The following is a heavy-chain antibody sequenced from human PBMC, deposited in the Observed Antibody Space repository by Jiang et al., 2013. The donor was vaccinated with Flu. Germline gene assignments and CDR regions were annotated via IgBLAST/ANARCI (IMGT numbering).Heavy chain of an antibody. CDR3: ARRNPYTSYGMDI. J-gene: IGHJ6*02. CDR1: GGSISSGGFS. CDR2: IYPSGGS. D-gene: IGHD1-14*01. Sequence: SGLVKPSQTLSLTCAVSGGSISSGGFSWSWIRQPPGKGLEWIGFIYPSGGSYYNPSLKSRVTISADRSKNQLSLKLTSVTAADTAVYYCARRNPYTSYGMDIWGQGTTVIVSS. V-gene: IGHV4-30-2*01.